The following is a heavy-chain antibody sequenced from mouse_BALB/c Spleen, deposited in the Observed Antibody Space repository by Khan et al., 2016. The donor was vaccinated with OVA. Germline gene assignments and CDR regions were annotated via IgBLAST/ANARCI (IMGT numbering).Heavy chain of an antibody. Sequence: QVQLQQPGGDLMKPGASVKISCKATGYTFSSYWIEWVKQRPGHGLEWIGQIFPGSVSTTYNEKFKGKATFTADTSSNTAYMQLSSLTSEGSAVDYCARGGYGGLAYWGQGTLVTVAA. V-gene: IGHV1-9*01. J-gene: IGHJ3*01. CDR2: IFPGSVST. CDR3: ARGGYGGLAY. D-gene: IGHD2-2*01. CDR1: GYTFSSYW.